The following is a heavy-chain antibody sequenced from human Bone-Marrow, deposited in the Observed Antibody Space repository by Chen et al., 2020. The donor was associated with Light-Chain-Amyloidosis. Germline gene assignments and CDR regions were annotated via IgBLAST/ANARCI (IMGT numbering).Heavy chain of an antibody. D-gene: IGHD5-12*01. J-gene: IGHJ4*02. CDR2: IYPDDSDA. CDR1: GYTFPNYW. Sequence: EVQLEQSGPDVKKPGESLKISCKGSGYTFPNYWLGWVRQMPGKGLEWMGVIYPDDSDARYSPSFEGQVTIAADKSITTAYLQWRSLKASDTAMYYCARRRDGYNFDYWGQGTLVTVSS. CDR3: ARRRDGYNFDY. V-gene: IGHV5-51*01.